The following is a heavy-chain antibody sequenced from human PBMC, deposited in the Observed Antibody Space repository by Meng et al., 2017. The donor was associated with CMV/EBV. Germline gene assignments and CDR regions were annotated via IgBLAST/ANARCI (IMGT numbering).Heavy chain of an antibody. CDR1: GFTFSSYA. Sequence: GGSLRLSCAASGFTFSSYAMHWVRQAPGKGLEWVAVISYDGGNKYYADSVKGRFTISRDNSKNTLYLQMNSLRAEDTAVYYCARGEVGSGQAGYFDLWGRGTLVTVSS. CDR3: ARGEVGSGQAGYFDL. J-gene: IGHJ2*01. V-gene: IGHV3-30-3*01. D-gene: IGHD5-12*01. CDR2: ISYDGGNK.